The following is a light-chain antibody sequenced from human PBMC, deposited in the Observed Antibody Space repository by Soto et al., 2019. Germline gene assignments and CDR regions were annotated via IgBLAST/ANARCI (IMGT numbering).Light chain of an antibody. V-gene: IGLV4-69*01. CDR1: SGHSNYA. CDR3: QTWGSGIVV. Sequence: QLVLTQSPSASASLGASVKLTCTLSSGHSNYAIAWHQQQSEKGPRYLMKLNSDGSHSKGDGIPDRVSGSSSGAERYLTISNLQSEAEAYYYCQTWGSGIVVFGGGTKLTAL. J-gene: IGLJ2*01. CDR2: LNSDGSH.